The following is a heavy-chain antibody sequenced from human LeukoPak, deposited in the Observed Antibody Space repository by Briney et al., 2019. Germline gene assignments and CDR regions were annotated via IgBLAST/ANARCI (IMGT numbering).Heavy chain of an antibody. Sequence: GGSLRLSCAASGFIFSIYAMSWVRQAPGKGLEWISVIYSGGSTYYADSVKGRFTISRDNSKNTLYLQMSSLRAEDTAVYYCVKGRDGYKLLNYFDYWGQGTLVTVSS. CDR2: IYSGGST. J-gene: IGHJ4*02. V-gene: IGHV3-66*01. CDR1: GFIFSIYA. D-gene: IGHD5-24*01. CDR3: VKGRDGYKLLNYFDY.